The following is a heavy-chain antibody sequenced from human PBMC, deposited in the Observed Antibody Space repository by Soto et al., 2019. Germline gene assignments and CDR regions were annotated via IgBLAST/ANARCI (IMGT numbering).Heavy chain of an antibody. J-gene: IGHJ4*02. Sequence: PSETLSLTCAVSGGSISSSNWWSWVRQPPGKGLEWIGEIYHSGSTNYNPSLKSRVTISVDKSKNQFSLKLSSVTAADTAVYYCARERKIGAAELFDYWGQGTLVTVSS. CDR2: IYHSGST. V-gene: IGHV4-4*02. CDR1: GGSISSSNW. D-gene: IGHD1-7*01. CDR3: ARERKIGAAELFDY.